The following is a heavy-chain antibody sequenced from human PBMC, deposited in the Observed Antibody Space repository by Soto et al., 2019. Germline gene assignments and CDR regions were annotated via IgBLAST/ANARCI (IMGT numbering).Heavy chain of an antibody. D-gene: IGHD1-20*01. CDR3: ARDKKVRTQHNKYYYYYGMDV. J-gene: IGHJ6*02. Sequence: GGSLRLSCAASGFTFSSYGMHWVRQTPGKGLEWVAVIWYDGSNKYYADSVKGRFTISRDNSKNTLYLQMNSLRAEDTAVYYCARDKKVRTQHNKYYYYYGMDVWGQGTTVTAP. V-gene: IGHV3-33*01. CDR1: GFTFSSYG. CDR2: IWYDGSNK.